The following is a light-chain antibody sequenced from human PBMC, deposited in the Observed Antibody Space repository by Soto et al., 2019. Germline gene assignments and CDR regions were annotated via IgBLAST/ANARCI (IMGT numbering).Light chain of an antibody. Sequence: DIQMTQSPSTLSASVGDRVTITCRASQSISIWLAWYQQKPGQAPKLLIYDASSLESGVPSRFIGSGSGTEFTLTIIRLQPDDFAGYYCQQYNSYSGTFGQGTKVEIK. J-gene: IGKJ1*01. CDR3: QQYNSYSGT. V-gene: IGKV1-5*01. CDR2: DAS. CDR1: QSISIW.